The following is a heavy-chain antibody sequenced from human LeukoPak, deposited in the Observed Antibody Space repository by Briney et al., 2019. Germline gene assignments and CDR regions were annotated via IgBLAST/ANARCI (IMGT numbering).Heavy chain of an antibody. J-gene: IGHJ4*02. CDR3: VRGGAERTGSSFYFDC. CDR2: ISTDGSSA. Sequence: GGSLRLSCAASGFTFSSYWMHWVRHAPGKGPVWVSRISTDGSSATYADSVKGRFTVSRDNAKNTLYLQMNSLRAEDTAVYYCVRGGAERTGSSFYFDCWGQGTLVTVSS. D-gene: IGHD1-26*01. V-gene: IGHV3-74*01. CDR1: GFTFSSYW.